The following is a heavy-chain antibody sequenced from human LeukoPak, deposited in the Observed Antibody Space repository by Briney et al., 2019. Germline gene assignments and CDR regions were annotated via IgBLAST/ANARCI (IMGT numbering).Heavy chain of an antibody. Sequence: PSETLSLTCAVYGGSFSGYYWSWIRQPPGKGLEWIGEINHSGSTNYNPSLKSRVTISVDTSRNQFSLKLTSVTAADTAVYYCAKSNGYGLVDIWGQGTMVTVSS. V-gene: IGHV4-34*01. D-gene: IGHD3-10*01. J-gene: IGHJ3*02. CDR1: GGSFSGYY. CDR2: INHSGST. CDR3: AKSNGYGLVDI.